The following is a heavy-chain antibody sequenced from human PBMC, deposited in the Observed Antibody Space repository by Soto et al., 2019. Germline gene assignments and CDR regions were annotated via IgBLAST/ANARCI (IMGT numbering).Heavy chain of an antibody. CDR3: VHRTTVTSDDY. V-gene: IGHV2-5*02. Sequence: SGPTLVNPTQTLTLTCTFSGFSLTTNRVVVGWARQPPGKAPSWLAFIYGDDDKRYSPSLWSRLTITKDTSKNQVVLTMTNLDPVDTATYYCVHRTTVTSDDYWGRGTLVTVSS. CDR2: IYGDDDK. D-gene: IGHD4-17*01. J-gene: IGHJ4*02. CDR1: GFSLTTNRVV.